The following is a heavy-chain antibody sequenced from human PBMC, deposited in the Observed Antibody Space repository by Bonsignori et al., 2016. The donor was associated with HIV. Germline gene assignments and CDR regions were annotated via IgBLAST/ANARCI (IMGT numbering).Heavy chain of an antibody. V-gene: IGHV4-34*01. CDR2: INHSGST. CDR1: GGSFSGYY. CDR3: ASRSGSLDY. D-gene: IGHD1-26*01. J-gene: IGHJ4*02. Sequence: SETLSLTCAVYGGSFSGYYWSWIRQPPGKGLEWIGEINHSGSTNYNPSLKSRVTISVDTSKNQFSLKLSSVTAADTAVYYCASRSGSLDYWGQGTLVTVSS.